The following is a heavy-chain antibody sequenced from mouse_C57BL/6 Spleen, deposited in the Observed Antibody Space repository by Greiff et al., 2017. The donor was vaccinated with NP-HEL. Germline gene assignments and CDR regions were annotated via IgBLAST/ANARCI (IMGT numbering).Heavy chain of an antibody. D-gene: IGHD4-1*01. CDR3: ARSGWDDAMDY. CDR1: GYTFTSYW. Sequence: VQLQQPGAELVKPGASVKLSCKASGYTFTSYWMHWVKQRPGQGLEWIGMIHPNSGSTNYNEKFKSKATLTVDKSSSTAYMQLSSLTSEDSAVYYCARSGWDDAMDYWGQGTSVTVSS. CDR2: IHPNSGST. J-gene: IGHJ4*01. V-gene: IGHV1-64*01.